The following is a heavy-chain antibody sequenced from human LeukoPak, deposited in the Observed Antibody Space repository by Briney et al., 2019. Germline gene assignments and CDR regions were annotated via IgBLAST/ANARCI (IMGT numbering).Heavy chain of an antibody. CDR2: ISSSGSTI. J-gene: IGHJ3*02. CDR1: GFTFSSYE. V-gene: IGHV3-48*03. D-gene: IGHD3-3*01. CDR3: ARGFVHDAFDI. Sequence: GGSLRLSCAASGFTFSSYEMNWVRQAPGKGLEWVSYISSSGSTIYYADSVKGRFTISRDNAKNSLYLQMNSLRAEDTALYHCARGFVHDAFDIWGQGTMVTVSS.